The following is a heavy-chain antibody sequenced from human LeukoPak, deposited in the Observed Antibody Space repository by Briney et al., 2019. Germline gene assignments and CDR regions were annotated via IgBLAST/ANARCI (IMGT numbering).Heavy chain of an antibody. CDR3: ARAPDPTGMDV. Sequence: GGSLRLSCAASGFTFSGYEMNWVRQAPGKGLEWVSYISSSGSTIYYADSVKGRFTISRDNAKNSLYLQMNSLRAEDTAVYYCARAPDPTGMDVWGKGTTVTVSS. CDR1: GFTFSGYE. J-gene: IGHJ6*04. V-gene: IGHV3-48*03. CDR2: ISSSGSTI.